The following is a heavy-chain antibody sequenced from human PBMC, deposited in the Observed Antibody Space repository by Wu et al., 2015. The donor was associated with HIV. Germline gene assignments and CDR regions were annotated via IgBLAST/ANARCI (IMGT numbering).Heavy chain of an antibody. J-gene: IGHJ6*03. CDR2: TNPSGGNT. D-gene: IGHD4-17*01. CDR1: GYTFTDYY. CDR3: VRERYGAVSGLSMDV. V-gene: IGHV1-46*01. Sequence: QVQLVQSGAEVKKPETSVTISCKASGYTFTDYYIHWVRQAPGQGLEWVGMTNPSGGNTRFAQKFRGRATMTRDTSATTVNMNLRYLKEEDTALYYCVRERYGAVSGLSMDVWGERDRRSSSP.